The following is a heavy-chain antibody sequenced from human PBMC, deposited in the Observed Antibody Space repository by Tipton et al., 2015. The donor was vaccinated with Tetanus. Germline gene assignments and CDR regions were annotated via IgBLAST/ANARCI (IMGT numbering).Heavy chain of an antibody. Sequence: TLSLTCTVPGGSISSGDYYWSWIRQPPGKGLEWIGYIYYSGSTYYNPSLKSRVTISVDTSKNQFSLKLSSVTAADTAVYYCARDQGVGGIRLGCRGRREVYLDAGGRGPLFPVSS. CDR2: IYYSGST. CDR1: GGSISSGDYY. V-gene: IGHV4-30-4*01. CDR3: ARDQGVGGIRLGCRGRREVYLDA. D-gene: IGHD5-18*01. J-gene: IGHJ4*02.